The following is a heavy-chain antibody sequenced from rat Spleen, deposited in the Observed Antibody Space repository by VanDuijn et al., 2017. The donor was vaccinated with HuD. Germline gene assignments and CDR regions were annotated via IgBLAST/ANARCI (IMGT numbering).Heavy chain of an antibody. D-gene: IGHD4-3*01. CDR1: GHSISSTYR. CDR3: ARPSARYASGYSYYFEK. CDR2: INSAGST. V-gene: IGHV3-3*01. Sequence: EVQLQESGPGLVKPSQSLSLTCSVSGHSISSTYRWNWIRNFPGNVLEWMGYINSAGSTIYNPPLQSRISITRYTSRNHFFLQVNSVTTEDTATYYCARPSARYASGYSYYFEKWGQGVMVTVSS. J-gene: IGHJ2*01.